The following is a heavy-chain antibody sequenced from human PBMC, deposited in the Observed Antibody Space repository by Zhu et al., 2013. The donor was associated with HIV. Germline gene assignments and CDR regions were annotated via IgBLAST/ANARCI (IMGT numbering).Heavy chain of an antibody. Sequence: QVQLVQSGAEVKKPGSSVKVSCKASGGTFSSYAISWVRQAPGQGLEWMGGIIPIFGTANYAQKFQGRVTITADKSTSTAYMELSSLRSEDTAVYYCARGGITIFGVVIGRPLRKRFDPWGQGTLVTVSS. J-gene: IGHJ5*02. D-gene: IGHD3-3*01. CDR3: ARGGITIFGVVIGRPLRKRFDP. CDR2: IIPIFGTA. V-gene: IGHV1-69*06. CDR1: GGTFSSYA.